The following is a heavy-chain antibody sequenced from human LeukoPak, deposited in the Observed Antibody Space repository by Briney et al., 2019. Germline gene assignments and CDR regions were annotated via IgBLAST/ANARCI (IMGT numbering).Heavy chain of an antibody. V-gene: IGHV1-18*04. CDR1: GYTFTNYG. CDR3: ARDPYSSGWYYSRSPLFDS. CDR2: ISAYNGNT. J-gene: IGHJ4*02. Sequence: ASVKVSCKASGYTFTNYGISWVRQAPGQGLEWVGRISAYNGNTNYAQKLQGRVTMTTDTSTSTAYMELRSLRSDDTAVYYCARDPYSSGWYYSRSPLFDSWGQGTLVTVSS. D-gene: IGHD6-19*01.